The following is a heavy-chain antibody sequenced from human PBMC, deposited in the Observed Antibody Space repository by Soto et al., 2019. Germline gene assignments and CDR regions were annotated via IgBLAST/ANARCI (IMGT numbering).Heavy chain of an antibody. V-gene: IGHV3-11*06. CDR3: ARGGGGGLFDP. CDR2: ISPRSTFR. D-gene: IGHD2-21*01. CDR1: GFSFSDSY. J-gene: IGHJ5*02. Sequence: QVHLVESGGDLVKPVGSLRLSCATSGFSFSDSYMSWIRQAPGKGLAWISYISPRSTFRDYAESVKGRFTISRDSVKNSLYLQMNNLTAGDTGVYYCARGGGGGLFDPWGQGSLVTVSS.